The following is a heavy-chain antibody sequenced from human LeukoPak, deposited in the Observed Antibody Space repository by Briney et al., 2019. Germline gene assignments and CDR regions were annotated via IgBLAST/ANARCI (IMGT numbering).Heavy chain of an antibody. CDR3: ARAAGYCSSTCCYYLSP. CDR1: GFTFSSYW. CDR2: INSDGSST. V-gene: IGHV3-74*01. Sequence: GRSLRLSCAASGFTFSSYWMHWVRQAPGKGLVWVSRINSDGSSTSYADSVKGRFTISRDNAKNTLYLQMNSLRAEDTAVYYCARAAGYCSSTCCYYLSPWGQGTLVTVSS. J-gene: IGHJ5*02. D-gene: IGHD2-2*03.